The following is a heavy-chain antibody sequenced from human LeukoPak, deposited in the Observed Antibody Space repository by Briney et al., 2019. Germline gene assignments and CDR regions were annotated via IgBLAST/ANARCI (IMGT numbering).Heavy chain of an antibody. CDR3: AREEYYDFWSGYYRGNWFDP. Sequence: GGSLRLSCAASGFNFEDYGMSWGRQAPGKGLEWVSGINWNGGGTGYVDSMKGRFTISRDNAKNSLYLQMNSLRAEDTAVYYCAREEYYDFWSGYYRGNWFDPWGQGTLVTVSS. CDR1: GFNFEDYG. V-gene: IGHV3-20*04. J-gene: IGHJ5*02. D-gene: IGHD3-3*01. CDR2: INWNGGGT.